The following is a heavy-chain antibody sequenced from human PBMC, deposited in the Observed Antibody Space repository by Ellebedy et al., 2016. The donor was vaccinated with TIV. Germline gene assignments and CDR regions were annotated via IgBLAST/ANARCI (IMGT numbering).Heavy chain of an antibody. J-gene: IGHJ3*02. D-gene: IGHD4-23*01. CDR3: ARDLEGGNPKMWAFYI. V-gene: IGHV3-48*01. CDR2: ISSSSSTI. CDR1: GFTFSSYG. Sequence: GESLKISCAASGFTFSSYGMHSVRQAPGKGLEWVSYISSSSSTIYYADSVTGRFTISRDNAKNSLYLQMNSLRAEDTAVYYCARDLEGGNPKMWAFYIWGQGTMVTVSS.